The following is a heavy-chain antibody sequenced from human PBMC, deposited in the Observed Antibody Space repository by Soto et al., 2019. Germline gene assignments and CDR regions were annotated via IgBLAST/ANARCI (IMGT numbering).Heavy chain of an antibody. CDR1: GYTFTSYD. CDR3: ASPARNCDFWRGYSFDI. V-gene: IGHV1-8*01. CDR2: MNPNSGNT. Sequence: ASVKVSCKASGYTFTSYDINWVRQATGQGLEWMGWMNPNSGNTGYAQKFQGRVTMTRNTSISTAYMELSSLRSEDTAVYYCASPARNCDFWRGYSFDIWGQGIMVTVSS. J-gene: IGHJ3*02. D-gene: IGHD3-3*01.